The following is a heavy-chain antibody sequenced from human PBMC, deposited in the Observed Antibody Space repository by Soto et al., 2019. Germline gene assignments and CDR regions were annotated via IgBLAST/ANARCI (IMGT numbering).Heavy chain of an antibody. V-gene: IGHV4-30-4*01. CDR3: ARGPSGDKVDY. J-gene: IGHJ4*02. CDR2: IYDGGST. CDR1: GDSISNVNYC. D-gene: IGHD7-27*01. Sequence: QVQLQESGPGLVKPSQTLSLTCTVSGDSISNVNYCWSWIRQPPDKGLEWIGQIYDGGSTYNNPSLTSRVTISVETSKNQFSLQLRSVSAADTAVYSCARGPSGDKVDYWGQGTLVTVSS.